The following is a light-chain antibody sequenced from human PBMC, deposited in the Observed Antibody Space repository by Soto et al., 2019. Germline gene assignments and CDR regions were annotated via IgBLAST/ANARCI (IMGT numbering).Light chain of an antibody. CDR2: DAS. Sequence: DIQMTQSPSSLSASAGERVTITFQASQDINNYLNWYQQKPGKAPKLLISDASNLETGVPSRFSGSRFGTDFTFTISSLQPEDIATYYCQQYDNLPITFGQGTRLEIK. CDR3: QQYDNLPIT. V-gene: IGKV1-33*01. J-gene: IGKJ5*01. CDR1: QDINNY.